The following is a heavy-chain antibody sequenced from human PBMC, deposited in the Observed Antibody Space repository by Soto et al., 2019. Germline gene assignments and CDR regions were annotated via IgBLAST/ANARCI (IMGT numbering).Heavy chain of an antibody. V-gene: IGHV3-74*01. Sequence: EVQLVESGGGLVQPGGSLRLSCAASGFTFSSYWMHWVRQAPGKGLVWVSRINSDGSRTTCADSVKGRFTISRDNAKNMLHLQMNSLRAEDTAVYYCARALTYYYDIDYWGQGTLVTVSS. CDR3: ARALTYYYDIDY. CDR2: INSDGSRT. CDR1: GFTFSSYW. J-gene: IGHJ4*02. D-gene: IGHD3-22*01.